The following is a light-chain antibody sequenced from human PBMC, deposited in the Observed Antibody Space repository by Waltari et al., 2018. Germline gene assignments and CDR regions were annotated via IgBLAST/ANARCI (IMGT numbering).Light chain of an antibody. Sequence: EIVLTQSPATLSLSPGERATLSCRASQSVRSYLAWYQQKPGQAPRLLIYEASNRATGIPARFSGSGSGTDFTLTISSLEPEDSAVYYCQQRSNWPLTFGGGTKVEIK. CDR1: QSVRSY. CDR2: EAS. CDR3: QQRSNWPLT. V-gene: IGKV3-11*01. J-gene: IGKJ4*01.